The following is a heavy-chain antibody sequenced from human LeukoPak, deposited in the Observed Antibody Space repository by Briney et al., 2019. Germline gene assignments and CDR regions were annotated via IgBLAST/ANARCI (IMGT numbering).Heavy chain of an antibody. J-gene: IGHJ6*02. CDR1: GGSISSSSSNC. V-gene: IGHV4-61*01. Sequence: PSETLSLTCAVSGGSISSSSSNCWTWVRQPPGKGLEWIGYIYYSGSTNYNPSLKSRVTISVDTSKKQVSLNLSSVTAADTAVYYCARVAARYVGMDVWGQGTTVTVSS. CDR2: IYYSGST. CDR3: ARVAARYVGMDV. D-gene: IGHD6-6*01.